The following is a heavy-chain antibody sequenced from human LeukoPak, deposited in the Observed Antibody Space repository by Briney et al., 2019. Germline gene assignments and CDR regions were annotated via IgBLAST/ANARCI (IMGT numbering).Heavy chain of an antibody. Sequence: GGSLRLSCAASGFTFSNYWMTWVRQAPGKGLEWVANIKEDGSEKYYVDSVKGRFTISRDDAKNSLYLEINSLRVEDTAVYYCARGWFLSVWSYHWDVWGQGTTVTVSS. V-gene: IGHV3-7*01. J-gene: IGHJ6*02. D-gene: IGHD2-15*01. CDR2: IKEDGSEK. CDR1: GFTFSNYW. CDR3: ARGWFLSVWSYHWDV.